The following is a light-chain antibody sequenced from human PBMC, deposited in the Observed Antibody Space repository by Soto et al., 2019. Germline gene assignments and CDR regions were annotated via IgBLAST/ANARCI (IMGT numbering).Light chain of an antibody. CDR3: QQYGGSPRT. V-gene: IGKV3-20*01. CDR2: GAS. CDR1: QSVSSN. Sequence: EIVMTQSPATLSVSPGERATLSCRASQSVSSNLVWYQQKPGQAPRLLIYGASTRATGIPDRFSGSGSGTDFTLTISRLEPEDFAVYYCQQYGGSPRTFGQGTKVEV. J-gene: IGKJ1*01.